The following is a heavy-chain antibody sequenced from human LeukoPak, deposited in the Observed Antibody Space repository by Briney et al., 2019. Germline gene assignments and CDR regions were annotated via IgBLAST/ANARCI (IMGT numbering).Heavy chain of an antibody. CDR3: ARTPGYSYGIVDY. V-gene: IGHV5-51*01. CDR1: GYSSTSYW. J-gene: IGHJ4*02. D-gene: IGHD5-18*01. CDR2: IYPGDSDT. Sequence: GESLKISCKGSGYSSTSYWIGWVRQMPGKGLEWMGIIYPGDSDTRYSPSFQGQVTISADKSISTAYLQWSSLKASNTAMYYCARTPGYSYGIVDYWGQGTLVTVSS.